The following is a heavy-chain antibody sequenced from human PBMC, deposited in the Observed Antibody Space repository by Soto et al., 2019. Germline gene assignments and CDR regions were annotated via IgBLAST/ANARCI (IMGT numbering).Heavy chain of an antibody. Sequence: TGGFLRLSCAASGFTFSSYEMNWVRQAPGQGLEWVSYISDSGGTVYYADSVKGRFTVSRDNAQNSVYLQMNSLRTEDTAVYYCARDLLHYDFWSGYSAYFYYGMDVWGPGTTVTVSS. CDR3: ARDLLHYDFWSGYSAYFYYGMDV. V-gene: IGHV3-48*03. CDR1: GFTFSSYE. CDR2: ISDSGGTV. D-gene: IGHD3-3*01. J-gene: IGHJ6*02.